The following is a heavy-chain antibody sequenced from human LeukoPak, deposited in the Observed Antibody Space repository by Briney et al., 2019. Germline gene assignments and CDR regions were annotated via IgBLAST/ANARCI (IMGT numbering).Heavy chain of an antibody. Sequence: KPSETLSLTCIVSGGSISSHYWSWIRQSPGKGLDWIGYVYYRGDTKYNSSLRSRVTISKDTSKNQFSLRLSSVTAADTAIYYCSRAIVAPGGYWFDSWGQGTLVSVSS. J-gene: IGHJ5*01. CDR3: SRAIVAPGGYWFDS. CDR1: GGSISSHY. D-gene: IGHD2-8*02. CDR2: VYYRGDT. V-gene: IGHV4-59*11.